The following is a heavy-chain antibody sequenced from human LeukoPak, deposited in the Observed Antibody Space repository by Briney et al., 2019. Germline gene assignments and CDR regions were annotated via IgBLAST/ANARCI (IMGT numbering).Heavy chain of an antibody. D-gene: IGHD6-13*01. V-gene: IGHV4-39*07. CDR3: ARVGAAAGKGVGYYYYYMDV. J-gene: IGHJ6*03. CDR1: GGSISTSSYY. Sequence: PSETLSLTCTVSGGSISTSSYYWGWIRQPPGKGLQWIGSIYYNGTTYYNPSLKSRVTISVDTSKNQFSLKLSSVTAADTAVYYCARVGAAAGKGVGYYYYYMDVWGKGTTVTISS. CDR2: IYYNGTT.